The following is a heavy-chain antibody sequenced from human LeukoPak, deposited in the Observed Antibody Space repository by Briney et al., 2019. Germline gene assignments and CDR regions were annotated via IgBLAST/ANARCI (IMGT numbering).Heavy chain of an antibody. V-gene: IGHV1-69*04. CDR2: IIPILGIA. CDR3: ARDARGNDVGNWFDP. D-gene: IGHD1-1*01. CDR1: GGTFSSYA. J-gene: IGHJ5*02. Sequence: ASVKVSCKASGGTFSSYAISWVRQAPGQGLEWMGRIIPILGIANYAQKFQGRVTMTRDTSTSTVYMELSSLRSEDTAVYYCARDARGNDVGNWFDPWGQGTLVTVSS.